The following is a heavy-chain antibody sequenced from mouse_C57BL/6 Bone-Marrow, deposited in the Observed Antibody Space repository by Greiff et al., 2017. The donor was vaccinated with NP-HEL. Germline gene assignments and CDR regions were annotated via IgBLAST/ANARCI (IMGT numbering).Heavy chain of an antibody. V-gene: IGHV2-2*01. Sequence: VKVVESGPGLVQPSQRLSITCTVSGFSFTSYGVHWVRQSPGKGLEWLGVICSGGSTDYNAAFISRLSISKDNSKSQVFFKMNSLQADDTAIYYCARRDTMVTTGAMDYWGQGTSVTVSS. D-gene: IGHD2-2*01. J-gene: IGHJ4*01. CDR3: ARRDTMVTTGAMDY. CDR2: ICSGGST. CDR1: GFSFTSYG.